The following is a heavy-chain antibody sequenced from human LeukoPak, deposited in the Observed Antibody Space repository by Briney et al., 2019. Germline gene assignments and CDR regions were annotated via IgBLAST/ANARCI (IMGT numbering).Heavy chain of an antibody. CDR1: GYTFTGYC. D-gene: IGHD1-26*01. CDR2: INPNSGGT. J-gene: IGHJ4*02. V-gene: IGHV1-2*02. Sequence: ASVKVSCKASGYTFTGYCMHWVRQAPGQGLEWMGWINPNSGGTNYAQKFQGRVTMTRDTSISTAYMELSRLRSDDTAVYYCARDGPPVEWELLGYDYWGQGTLVTVSS. CDR3: ARDGPPVEWELLGYDY.